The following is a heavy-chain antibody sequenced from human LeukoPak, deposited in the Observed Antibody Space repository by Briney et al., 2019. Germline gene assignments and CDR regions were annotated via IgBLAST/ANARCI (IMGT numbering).Heavy chain of an antibody. CDR1: GFTFSSYA. CDR2: ISGSGGSA. CDR3: AKSEDVFDI. J-gene: IGHJ3*02. V-gene: IGHV3-23*01. Sequence: GGSLRLYCVASGFTFSSYAMSWVCQAPGKGLEWVSVISGSGGSAYYADSLKGRFTISRDNSKNTLYLQMNSLRAEDTAVYYCAKSEDVFDIWGQGTMVIVSA. D-gene: IGHD1-14*01.